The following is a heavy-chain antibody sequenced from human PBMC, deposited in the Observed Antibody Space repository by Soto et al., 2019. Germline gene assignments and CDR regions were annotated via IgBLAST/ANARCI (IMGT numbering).Heavy chain of an antibody. Sequence: SETLSLTCNVSGASISSAGSYWGWIRQHPVKGLEWIGHIYYTAITFYNPSLKSRVTISLGTSRTHFSLRLNTVTSADSAVYYCVRLGSSSWAEGIDTWGQGTQVTVSS. J-gene: IGHJ5*02. CDR1: GASISSAGSY. CDR3: VRLGSSSWAEGIDT. D-gene: IGHD6-13*01. CDR2: IYYTAIT. V-gene: IGHV4-31*03.